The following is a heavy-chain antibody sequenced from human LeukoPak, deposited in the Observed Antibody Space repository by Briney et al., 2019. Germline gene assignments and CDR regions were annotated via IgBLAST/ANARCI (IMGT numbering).Heavy chain of an antibody. V-gene: IGHV3-23*01. Sequence: GGSLRLSCAASGFTFSSYWMHWVRQAPGKGLEWVSAISGSGGSTYYADSVKGRFTISRDNSKNTLYLQMNSLRAEDTAVYYCAKADYVWGSYRPVDYWGQGTLVTVSS. CDR1: GFTFSSYW. CDR3: AKADYVWGSYRPVDY. D-gene: IGHD3-16*02. CDR2: ISGSGGST. J-gene: IGHJ4*02.